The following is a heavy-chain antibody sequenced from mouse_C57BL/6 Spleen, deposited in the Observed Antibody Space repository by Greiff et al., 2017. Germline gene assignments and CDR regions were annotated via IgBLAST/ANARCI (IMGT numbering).Heavy chain of an antibody. Sequence: EVHLVESGGGLVKPGGSLKLSCAASGFTFSDYGMHWVRQAPEQGLEWVAYISSGSSTIYYADTVKGRFTISRDNAKNTLFLQMTSLRSEDTAMYYCARDYYGSSSYAYWGQGTLVTVSA. V-gene: IGHV5-17*01. CDR2: ISSGSSTI. CDR1: GFTFSDYG. J-gene: IGHJ3*01. D-gene: IGHD1-1*01. CDR3: ARDYYGSSSYAY.